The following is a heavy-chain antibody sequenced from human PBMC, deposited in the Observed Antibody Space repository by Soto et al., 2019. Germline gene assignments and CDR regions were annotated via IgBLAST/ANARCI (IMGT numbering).Heavy chain of an antibody. Sequence: QVQLVESGGGVVQPGRSLRLSCAGSGFSFSSYAMHWVRQAPGKGLEWVAVIWQDGSNKDYVDSVKGRFTISRDNSKNTLHLQMNSLRAEDTAVYYCARDPATMVRGTVGWIDPWGQGTLVTVSS. CDR1: GFSFSSYA. CDR3: ARDPATMVRGTVGWIDP. CDR2: IWQDGSNK. V-gene: IGHV3-33*01. D-gene: IGHD3-10*01. J-gene: IGHJ5*02.